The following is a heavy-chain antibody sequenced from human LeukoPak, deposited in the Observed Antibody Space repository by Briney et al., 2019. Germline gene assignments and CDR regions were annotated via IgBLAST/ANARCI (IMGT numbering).Heavy chain of an antibody. Sequence: SETLSLTCAVHGGSFSGYIWSWIRQSPGKGLEWIGEINESGDTYYNPSLESRVTISIDTSKNEFSLKLSSVTAADTAVYYCAREAQQYSGSYYVDYWGQGTLVTVSS. CDR3: AREAQQYSGSYYVDY. J-gene: IGHJ4*02. CDR2: INESGDT. D-gene: IGHD1-26*01. CDR1: GGSFSGYI. V-gene: IGHV4-34*01.